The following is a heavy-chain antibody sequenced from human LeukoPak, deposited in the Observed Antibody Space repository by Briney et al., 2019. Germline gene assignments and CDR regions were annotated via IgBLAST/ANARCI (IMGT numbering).Heavy chain of an antibody. CDR1: EYTFTCYY. CDR2: IKPNSGGT. V-gene: IGHV1-2*07. D-gene: IGHD1-26*01. J-gene: IGHJ4*02. Sequence: ASVSVSDTASEYTFTCYYMHWVRQAPGQGRGGMGWIKPNSGGTNYAHKYQGRGTMTRDTDSSPGTMELSRLRSDDTAVYYCAREGVRRVVRELHYWGQGTLVTVSS. CDR3: AREGVRRVVRELHY.